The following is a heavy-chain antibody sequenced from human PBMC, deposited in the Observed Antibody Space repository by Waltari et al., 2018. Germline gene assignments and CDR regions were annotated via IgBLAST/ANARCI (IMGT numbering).Heavy chain of an antibody. D-gene: IGHD2-2*01. V-gene: IGHV4-34*01. J-gene: IGHJ5*02. CDR2: INHSGTT. CDR3: ARDGEDIVVVPAAYSWFDP. CDR1: GGSFSGYY. Sequence: QVQPQQWGAGLLKPSETLSLTCAVYGGSFSGYYWSWIRQPPGKGLEWIGEINHSGTTNYYPALKSRVTISVDTSKNQFSRKLSSVTAADTAVYYCARDGEDIVVVPAAYSWFDPWGQGTLVTVSS.